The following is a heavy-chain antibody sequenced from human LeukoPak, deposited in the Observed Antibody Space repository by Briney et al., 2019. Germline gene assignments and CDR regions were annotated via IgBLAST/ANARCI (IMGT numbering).Heavy chain of an antibody. D-gene: IGHD3-3*01. CDR2: IYYSGST. V-gene: IGHV4-59*11. Sequence: SETLSLTCTVSGGSISSHYWSWIRQPPGKGLEWIGYIYYSGSTNYNPSLKSRVTISVDTSKNQFSLKLSPVTAADTAVYYCARYYDFWSGSYYYYYYMDVWGKGTTVTVSS. J-gene: IGHJ6*03. CDR1: GGSISSHY. CDR3: ARYYDFWSGSYYYYYYMDV.